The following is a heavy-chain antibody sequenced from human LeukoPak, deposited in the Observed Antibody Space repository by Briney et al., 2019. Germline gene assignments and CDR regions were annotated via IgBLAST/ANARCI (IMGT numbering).Heavy chain of an antibody. CDR3: AKEDTANYGMDV. Sequence: PSQTLSLTCAVSGGSISSGGYSWSWIRQPPGKGLEWIGYIYYSGSTNYNPSLKSRVTISVDTSKNQFSLKLSSVTAADTAVYYCAKEDTANYGMDVWGQGTTVTVSS. J-gene: IGHJ6*02. CDR2: IYYSGST. CDR1: GGSISSGGYS. V-gene: IGHV4-61*08. D-gene: IGHD5-18*01.